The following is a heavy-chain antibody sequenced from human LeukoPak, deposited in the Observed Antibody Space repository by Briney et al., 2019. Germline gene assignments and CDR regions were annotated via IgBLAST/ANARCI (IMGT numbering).Heavy chain of an antibody. CDR3: ARETTLITILPHWFDP. D-gene: IGHD3-3*01. CDR2: IYYSGST. Sequence: PSETLSLTCTVSGGSISSGGYYWSWIRQHPGKGLEWIGYIYYSGSTYYNPSLKSRVTMSVDTSKNQFSLKLSSVTAADTAVYYCARETTLITILPHWFDPWGQGTLVTVSS. J-gene: IGHJ5*02. CDR1: GGSISSGGYY. V-gene: IGHV4-31*03.